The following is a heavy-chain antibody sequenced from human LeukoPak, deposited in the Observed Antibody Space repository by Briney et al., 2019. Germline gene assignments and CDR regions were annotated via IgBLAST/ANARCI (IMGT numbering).Heavy chain of an antibody. D-gene: IGHD3-9*01. CDR2: IVVGSGDT. V-gene: IGHV1-58*02. Sequence: SVKVSCKASGFTLTSSAMQWVRQARGQRLEWIGWIVVGSGDTNYAQKFQERVTITRDMSTSTVYMELSRLRSDDTAVYYCARSPYYDILTGPPYDYYFDYWGQGTLVTVSS. CDR3: ARSPYYDILTGPPYDYYFDY. CDR1: GFTLTSSA. J-gene: IGHJ4*02.